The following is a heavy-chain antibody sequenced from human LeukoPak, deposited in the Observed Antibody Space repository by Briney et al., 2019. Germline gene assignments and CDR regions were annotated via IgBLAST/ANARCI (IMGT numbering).Heavy chain of an antibody. Sequence: PSETLSLSCAVSGGSISSYYWSWIRQPPGKGLEWIGYIYYSGSTNYNPSLKSRVTISVDTSKNQYSLKLSSVTAADTAVYYCARVPRYDFWRGYLYDYYMDVWGKGTTVTVSS. CDR2: IYYSGST. CDR3: ARVPRYDFWRGYLYDYYMDV. J-gene: IGHJ6*03. CDR1: GGSISSYY. D-gene: IGHD3-3*01. V-gene: IGHV4-59*01.